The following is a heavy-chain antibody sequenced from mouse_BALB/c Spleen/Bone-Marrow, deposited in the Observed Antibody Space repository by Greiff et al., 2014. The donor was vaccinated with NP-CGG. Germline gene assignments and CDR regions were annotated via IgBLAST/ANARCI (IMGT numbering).Heavy chain of an antibody. CDR2: IDPANGNT. V-gene: IGHV14-3*02. Sequence: VHVKQSGAEPVKPGASVKLSCTASGFNIKDTYMHWVKQRPEQGLEWIGRIDPANGNTKYDPKFQGKAAITADTSSNTAYLQLSSLTSEDTAVYYCARGYGSSYGTGYFDVWGAGTTVTVSS. D-gene: IGHD1-1*01. CDR1: GFNIKDTY. CDR3: ARGYGSSYGTGYFDV. J-gene: IGHJ1*01.